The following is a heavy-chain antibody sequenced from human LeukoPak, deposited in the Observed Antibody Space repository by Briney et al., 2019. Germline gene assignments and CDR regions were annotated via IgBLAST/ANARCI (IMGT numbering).Heavy chain of an antibody. Sequence: GASVKVSCKASGYTFTSYCIHWVRQAPGQGLEWMGIIIPSAGRTNYAQKFRGRVSMTTDMSTSTVYMELSSLRSEDTAVYYCAREYSGGNFDYWGQGTLVTVSS. J-gene: IGHJ4*01. D-gene: IGHD2-15*01. CDR2: IIPSAGRT. CDR3: AREYSGGNFDY. V-gene: IGHV1-46*01. CDR1: GYTFTSYC.